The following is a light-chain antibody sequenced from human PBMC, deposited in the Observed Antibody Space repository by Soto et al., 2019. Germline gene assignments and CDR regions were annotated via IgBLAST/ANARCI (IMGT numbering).Light chain of an antibody. CDR1: SGSIASNY. V-gene: IGLV6-57*03. J-gene: IGLJ2*01. Sequence: NFLLTQPHSVSESPGKTVTISYTRSSGSIASNYVQWYQQRPGSAPTTVIYEDNQRPSGVPDRFSGSIDSSSNSASLTISGLKTEDEADYYCQSYDSGVVFGGGTKLTVL. CDR2: EDN. CDR3: QSYDSGVV.